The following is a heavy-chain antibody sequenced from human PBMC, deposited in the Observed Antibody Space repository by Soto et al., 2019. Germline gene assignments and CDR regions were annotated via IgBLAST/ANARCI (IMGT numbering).Heavy chain of an antibody. J-gene: IGHJ4*02. D-gene: IGHD3-22*01. V-gene: IGHV4-39*01. Sequence: PSETLSLTCTVSGASMNDPDYFWGWIRQPPEKGLEWLGTIFYSGTTYYNPSLESRVTISVDRSRNHFSLRLGSVTAADTAIYYCARHYLVYDTSGYPEYYFDSWGQGTLVTVSS. CDR2: IFYSGTT. CDR1: GASMNDPDYF. CDR3: ARHYLVYDTSGYPEYYFDS.